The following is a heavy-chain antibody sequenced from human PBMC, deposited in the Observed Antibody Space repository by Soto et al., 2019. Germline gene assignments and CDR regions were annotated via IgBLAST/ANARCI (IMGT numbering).Heavy chain of an antibody. CDR3: ASDRSPAGMAV. V-gene: IGHV3-66*01. Sequence: EVQLVESGGGLVQPGGSLRLSCAASGFTVSSNYMSWVRQAPGKGLEWVSVIYNGGSTYYADSVKGRFTISRDNSKSTLYLQMNSLRAEDTAVYDWASDRSPAGMAVWGRGTTVTVSS. J-gene: IGHJ6*02. CDR1: GFTVSSNY. CDR2: IYNGGST. D-gene: IGHD1-26*01.